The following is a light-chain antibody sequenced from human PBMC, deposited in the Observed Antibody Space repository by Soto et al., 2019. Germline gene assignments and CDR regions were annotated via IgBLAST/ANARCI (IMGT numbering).Light chain of an antibody. CDR3: QHYRTS. Sequence: EIVLTQSPGTLSLSPGERATLSCRASQSVSRSYLAWYQQKPGQPPRLLIFGASSRATGIPDRFTGSGSATDFTLTITRLEPEDFAVYYCQHYRTSFGGGTKVEIK. CDR2: GAS. J-gene: IGKJ4*01. V-gene: IGKV3-20*01. CDR1: QSVSRSY.